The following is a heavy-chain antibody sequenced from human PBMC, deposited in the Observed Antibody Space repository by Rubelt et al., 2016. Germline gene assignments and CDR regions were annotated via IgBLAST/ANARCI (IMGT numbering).Heavy chain of an antibody. J-gene: IGHJ6*02. Sequence: SLKSRVTISVDKSKNQFSLKLSSVTAADTAVYYCARINFGSDYYYGMDVWGQGTTVTVSS. CDR3: ARINFGSDYYYGMDV. D-gene: IGHD3-16*01. V-gene: IGHV4-4*02.